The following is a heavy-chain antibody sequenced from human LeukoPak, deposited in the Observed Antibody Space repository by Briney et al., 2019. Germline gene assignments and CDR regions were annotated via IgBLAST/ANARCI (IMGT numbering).Heavy chain of an antibody. D-gene: IGHD6-13*01. CDR2: ISSSSSYI. Sequence: GGSLRLSCAASGFTFSSYSMNWVRQAPGKGLEWVSSISSSSSYIYYADSVKGRFTIFRDNAKNSLYLQMNSLRAEDTAVYYCARDTGIAAPHFFDYWGQGTLVTVSS. CDR3: ARDTGIAAPHFFDY. J-gene: IGHJ4*02. V-gene: IGHV3-21*01. CDR1: GFTFSSYS.